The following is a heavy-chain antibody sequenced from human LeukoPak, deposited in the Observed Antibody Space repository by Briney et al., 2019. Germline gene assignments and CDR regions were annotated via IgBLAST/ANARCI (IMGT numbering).Heavy chain of an antibody. D-gene: IGHD2-2*01. V-gene: IGHV4-39*07. Sequence: SETLSLTCTVSGGSISSSSYYWGWIRQTPGKGLEWIGSIYYSGSTFYSPSLKSRVTMSVDTSKNQFSLKLTSVTAADTAVYHCARDLVPALGTYRGFDPWGQGTLVSVSS. J-gene: IGHJ5*02. CDR2: IYYSGST. CDR3: ARDLVPALGTYRGFDP. CDR1: GGSISSSSYY.